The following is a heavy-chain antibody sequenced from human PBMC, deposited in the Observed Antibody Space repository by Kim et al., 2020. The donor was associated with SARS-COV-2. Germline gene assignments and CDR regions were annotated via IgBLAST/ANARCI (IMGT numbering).Heavy chain of an antibody. Sequence: SETLSLTCTVSGGSISSYYWSWIRQPPGKGLEWIGYIYYSGSTNYNPSLKSRVTISVDTSKNQFSLKLSSVTAADTAVYYCASAPLVGATPHYYYGMDVWGQGTTVTVSS. CDR1: GGSISSYY. V-gene: IGHV4-59*01. J-gene: IGHJ6*02. CDR3: ASAPLVGATPHYYYGMDV. D-gene: IGHD1-26*01. CDR2: IYYSGST.